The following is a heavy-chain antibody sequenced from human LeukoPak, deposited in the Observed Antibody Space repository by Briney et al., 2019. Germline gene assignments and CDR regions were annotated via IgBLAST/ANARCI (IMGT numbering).Heavy chain of an antibody. CDR2: IYYSGST. J-gene: IGHJ5*02. CDR1: GGSISSSSYY. Sequence: PSETLSLTCTVSGGSISSSSYYWGWIRQPPGKGLEWIGSIYYSGSTYYNQSLKSRVTISVDTSKNQFSLKLSSVTAADTGVYYCAREEGGGYCSSTSCYPFDPWGQGTLVTVSS. V-gene: IGHV4-39*07. D-gene: IGHD2-2*01. CDR3: AREEGGGYCSSTSCYPFDP.